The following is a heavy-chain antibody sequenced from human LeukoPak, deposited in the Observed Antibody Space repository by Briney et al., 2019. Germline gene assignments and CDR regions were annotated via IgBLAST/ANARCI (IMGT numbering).Heavy chain of an antibody. CDR3: ARDLKDIVVVPADMGNDAFDI. D-gene: IGHD2-2*01. Sequence: KASETLSLTCTVSGGSISSYYWSWIRQPPGKGLEWIGYIYHSGSTYYNPSLKSRVTISVDRSKNQFSLKLSSVTAADTAVYYCARDLKDIVVVPADMGNDAFDIWGQGTMVTVS. V-gene: IGHV4-59*12. CDR2: IYHSGST. CDR1: GGSISSYY. J-gene: IGHJ3*02.